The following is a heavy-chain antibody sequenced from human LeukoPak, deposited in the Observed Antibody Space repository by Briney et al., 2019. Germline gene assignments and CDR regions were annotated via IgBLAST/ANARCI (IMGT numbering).Heavy chain of an antibody. J-gene: IGHJ3*02. CDR2: IYHSGST. CDR3: ARVGKAYCGADCYPPGAFDI. CDR1: PYSISSTYY. D-gene: IGHD2-21*02. Sequence: PSETLSLTCTVSPYSISSTYYWGWIRQPPGKGLEWIASIYHSGSTHYNPSLKSRINISIDTPKNQFSLKMNSVTAADTAMYFCARVGKAYCGADCYPPGAFDIWGQGTMVTVSS. V-gene: IGHV4-38-2*02.